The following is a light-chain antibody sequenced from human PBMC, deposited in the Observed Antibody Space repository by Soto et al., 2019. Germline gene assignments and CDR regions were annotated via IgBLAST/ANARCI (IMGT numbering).Light chain of an antibody. CDR2: WAS. CDR1: QSVLYSSNNKNY. CDR3: QQYYSTPPYT. J-gene: IGKJ2*01. Sequence: VMTQSPDSLAVSLGERATINCKSSQSVLYSSNNKNYLAWYRQKPGQPPKLLIYWASIRESGVPDRISGSGSGTDFTLTISSLQAEDVAIYYCQQYYSTPPYTFGQGTKLEIK. V-gene: IGKV4-1*01.